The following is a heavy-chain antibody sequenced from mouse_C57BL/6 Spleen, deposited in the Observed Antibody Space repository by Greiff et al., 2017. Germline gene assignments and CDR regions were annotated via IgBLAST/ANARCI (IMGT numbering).Heavy chain of an antibody. J-gene: IGHJ2*01. CDR1: GYAFSSSW. Sequence: VQLQESGPELVKPGASVKISCKASGYAFSSSWLNWVKQRPGKGLEWIGRIYPGDGDTNYNGKFKGKATLTADKYSSTAYMQLSSLTSEDAAVYFCARFRSSYDYFDYWGQGTTLTVSS. V-gene: IGHV1-82*01. CDR2: IYPGDGDT. CDR3: ARFRSSYDYFDY. D-gene: IGHD1-1*01.